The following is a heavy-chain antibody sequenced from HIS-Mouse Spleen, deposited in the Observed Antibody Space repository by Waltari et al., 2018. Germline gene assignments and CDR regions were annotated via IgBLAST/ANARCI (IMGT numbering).Heavy chain of an antibody. V-gene: IGHV3-7*01. Sequence: EVQLVESGGGLVQPGGSLRLSCAASGFTFGRYWLSWVRQAPGKGLGWVANIKQDGSEKYYVDSVKGRFTISRDNAKNSLYLQMNSLRAEDTAVYYCAREGDSGSYFDYWGQGTLVTVSS. CDR1: GFTFGRYW. CDR2: IKQDGSEK. J-gene: IGHJ4*02. CDR3: AREGDSGSYFDY. D-gene: IGHD1-26*01.